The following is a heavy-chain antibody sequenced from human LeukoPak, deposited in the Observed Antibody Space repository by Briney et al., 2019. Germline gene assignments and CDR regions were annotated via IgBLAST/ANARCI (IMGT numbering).Heavy chain of an antibody. CDR2: ISSDGSNE. D-gene: IGHD3-16*02. V-gene: IGHV3-30*18. CDR3: AKDRSKSLDN. CDR1: GFTFRDHG. J-gene: IGHJ4*02. Sequence: GGSLRLSCAASGFTFRDHGMHWVRQAPGKGLEWVAAISSDGSNEYYADSVKGRFTISRDSSKNTLFLQMNSLRAEDTAVYYCAKDRSKSLDNWGQGTLVTVSS.